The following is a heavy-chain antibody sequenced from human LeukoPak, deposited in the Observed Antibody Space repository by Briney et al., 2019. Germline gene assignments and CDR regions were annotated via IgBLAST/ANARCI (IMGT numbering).Heavy chain of an antibody. Sequence: SDTLSLTCAVYGESLNYYYWSWIRQSPGKGLEWIGDIFDGKTINYNPSLKSRVTISAATSSQQFSLNLKSVTAADTAVYFCASGAWSARLNSWAQGALVIVSS. J-gene: IGHJ4*02. D-gene: IGHD4-23*01. CDR2: IFDGKTI. CDR3: ASGAWSARLNS. V-gene: IGHV4-34*12. CDR1: GESLNYYY.